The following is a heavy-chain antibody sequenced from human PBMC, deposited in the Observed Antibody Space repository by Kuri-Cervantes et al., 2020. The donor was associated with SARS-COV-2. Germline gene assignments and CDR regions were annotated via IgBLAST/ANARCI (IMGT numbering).Heavy chain of an antibody. CDR1: GFTFSSYG. Sequence: GGSLRLSCAASGFTFSSYGMHWVRQAPGKGLEWVAVISYDGGNKYYADSVKGRFTISRDNSKNTLYLQMNSLRAEDTAVYYCARRIAVAEGVWFDPWGQGTLVTVSS. J-gene: IGHJ5*02. CDR3: ARRIAVAEGVWFDP. V-gene: IGHV3-30*03. D-gene: IGHD6-19*01. CDR2: ISYDGGNK.